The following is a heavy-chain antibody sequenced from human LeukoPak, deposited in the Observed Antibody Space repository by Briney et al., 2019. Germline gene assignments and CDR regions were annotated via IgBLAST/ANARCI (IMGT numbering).Heavy chain of an antibody. CDR3: AREQPHSSSWYSMESSNWFDP. D-gene: IGHD6-13*01. J-gene: IGHJ5*02. V-gene: IGHV3-21*01. Sequence: GGSLRLSCAASGFTFSSYSMNWVRQAPGKGLEWVSSISSSSSYIYYADSVKGRFTISRDNAKNSLYLQMNSLRAEDTAVYYCAREQPHSSSWYSMESSNWFDPWGQGTLVTVSS. CDR1: GFTFSSYS. CDR2: ISSSSSYI.